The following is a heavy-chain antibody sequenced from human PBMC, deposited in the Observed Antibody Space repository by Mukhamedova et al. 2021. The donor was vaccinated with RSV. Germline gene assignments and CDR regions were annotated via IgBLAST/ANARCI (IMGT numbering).Heavy chain of an antibody. CDR3: ASLTIRGVIPDYFDH. Sequence: STWDNPSLKRRVTIFADTSKNQFSLRLTSVTAADTAVYYCASLTIRGVIPDYFDHWGQGTLVTVSS. V-gene: IGHV4-39*01. CDR2: ST. J-gene: IGHJ4*02. D-gene: IGHD3-3*01.